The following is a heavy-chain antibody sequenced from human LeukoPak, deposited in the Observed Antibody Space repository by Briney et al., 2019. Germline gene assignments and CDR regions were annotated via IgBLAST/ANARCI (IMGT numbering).Heavy chain of an antibody. Sequence: SETLSLTCAVYGGSFSVYYWSWIRQPPGKGLEWIGEINHSGSTNYNPSLKSRVTISVDTSKNQFSLKLSSVTAADTAVYYCARNRGSYASDYWGQGTLVIVSS. CDR3: ARNRGSYASDY. CDR1: GGSFSVYY. V-gene: IGHV4-34*01. J-gene: IGHJ4*02. D-gene: IGHD1-26*01. CDR2: INHSGST.